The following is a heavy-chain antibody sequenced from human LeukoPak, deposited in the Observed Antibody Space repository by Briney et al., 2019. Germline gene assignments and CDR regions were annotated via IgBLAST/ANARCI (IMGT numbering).Heavy chain of an antibody. V-gene: IGHV3-48*04. CDR3: ARSDYCGGDCYSSLSNY. J-gene: IGHJ4*02. D-gene: IGHD2-21*02. CDR2: ISSISSPI. Sequence: PGRSLRLSCAASGFTFSSYSTNWVRQAPGKGLEWVSYISSISSPIYYADSVKGRFTISRDNAKNSLYLQMNSLRAEDTAVYFCARSDYCGGDCYSSLSNYWGQGTLVTVSS. CDR1: GFTFSSYS.